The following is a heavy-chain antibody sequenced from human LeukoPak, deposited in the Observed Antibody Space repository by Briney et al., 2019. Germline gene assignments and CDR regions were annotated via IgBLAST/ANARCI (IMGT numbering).Heavy chain of an antibody. J-gene: IGHJ4*02. D-gene: IGHD3-10*01. Sequence: SETLSLTCAVSGGSISGSSYFWGRIRQPPGKGLEWIGSIYYSGNTYYNPSLKSRVTTSVDTSKNQFSLKLSSVTAADTAVYYCARLKEGIDYWGQGTLVTVSS. CDR3: ARLKEGIDY. V-gene: IGHV4-39*01. CDR2: IYYSGNT. CDR1: GGSISGSSYF.